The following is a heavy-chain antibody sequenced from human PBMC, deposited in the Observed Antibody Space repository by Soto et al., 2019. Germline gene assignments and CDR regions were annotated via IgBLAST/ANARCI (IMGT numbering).Heavy chain of an antibody. V-gene: IGHV3-49*03. Sequence: GGSLRLSCTASGFTFGDYAMSWFRQAPGKGLEWVGFIRSKAYGGTTEYAASVKGRFTISRDDSKSIAYLQMNSLKTEDKAVYYCTRDLWFGEFYFDYYGMDVWGQGTTVTVSS. CDR1: GFTFGDYA. CDR2: IRSKAYGGTT. D-gene: IGHD3-10*01. CDR3: TRDLWFGEFYFDYYGMDV. J-gene: IGHJ6*02.